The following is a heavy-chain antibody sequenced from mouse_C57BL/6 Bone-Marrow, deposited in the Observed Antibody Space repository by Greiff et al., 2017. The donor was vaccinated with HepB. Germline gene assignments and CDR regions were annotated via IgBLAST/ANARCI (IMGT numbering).Heavy chain of an antibody. CDR1: GFSLTSYG. CDR2: IWSGGST. Sequence: VQRVESGPGLVQPSQSLSITCTVSGFSLTSYGVHWVRQSPGKGLEWLGVIWSGGSTDYNAAFISRLSISKDNSKSQVFFKMNSLQADDTAIYYCARKNYSTFYAMDYWGQGTSVTVSS. CDR3: ARKNYSTFYAMDY. J-gene: IGHJ4*01. V-gene: IGHV2-2*01. D-gene: IGHD2-5*01.